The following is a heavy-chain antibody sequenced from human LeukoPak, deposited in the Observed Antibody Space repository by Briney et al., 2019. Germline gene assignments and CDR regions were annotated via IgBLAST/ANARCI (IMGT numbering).Heavy chain of an antibody. J-gene: IGHJ4*02. CDR3: ARDQYDTWSRRGNFDS. V-gene: IGHV3-7*01. Sequence: GGSLRLSCVASGFTFSSTTMSWVRQAPGKGLEWVANIKLDGSEKNYVDSVKGRFTISRDNTKNSLYLQMNSLRAEDTAVFYCARDQYDTWSRRGNFDSWGQGTLVIVSS. CDR1: GFTFSSTT. CDR2: IKLDGSEK. D-gene: IGHD3-3*01.